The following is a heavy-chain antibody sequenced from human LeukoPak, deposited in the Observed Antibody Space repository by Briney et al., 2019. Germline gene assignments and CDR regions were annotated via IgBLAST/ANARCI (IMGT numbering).Heavy chain of an antibody. CDR1: GFPYGSTS. D-gene: IGHD3-16*01. Sequence: GGSLRLSCTASGFPYGSTSMHWVRQAPGKGLEWVSGIQRDGTSPTYADSVKGRFIISRDNAKGSVYLQMNILRAEDTAVYYCSRGHYGPDYWGQGTLVTVSS. CDR3: SRGHYGPDY. J-gene: IGHJ4*02. V-gene: IGHV3-74*01. CDR2: IQRDGTSP.